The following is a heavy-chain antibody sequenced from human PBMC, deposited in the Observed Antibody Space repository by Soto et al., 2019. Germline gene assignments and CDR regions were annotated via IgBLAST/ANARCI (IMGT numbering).Heavy chain of an antibody. Sequence: QVQLVQSGAEVKKPGSSVKVSCKASGGTFSSYAISWVRQAPGQGLEWMGGIIHIFGTANYAQKFQGRVTITADESTSTAYMELSSLRSEDTAVYYCARPAPGRSSGWYPFDYWGQGTLVTVSS. CDR2: IIHIFGTA. V-gene: IGHV1-69*01. CDR1: GGTFSSYA. J-gene: IGHJ4*02. D-gene: IGHD6-19*01. CDR3: ARPAPGRSSGWYPFDY.